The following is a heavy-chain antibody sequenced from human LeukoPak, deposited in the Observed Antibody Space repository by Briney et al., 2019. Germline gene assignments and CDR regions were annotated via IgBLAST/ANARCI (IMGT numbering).Heavy chain of an antibody. CDR3: ARATSGWYSVGAFDI. J-gene: IGHJ3*02. Sequence: GGSLRLSCAASGFTFSSYSMNWVRQAPGKGLEWVSYISSSSSTIYYADSVKGRFTISRDNAKNSLYLQMNSLRAEDTAVYYCARATSGWYSVGAFDIWGQGTMVTVSS. V-gene: IGHV3-48*01. D-gene: IGHD6-19*01. CDR1: GFTFSSYS. CDR2: ISSSSSTI.